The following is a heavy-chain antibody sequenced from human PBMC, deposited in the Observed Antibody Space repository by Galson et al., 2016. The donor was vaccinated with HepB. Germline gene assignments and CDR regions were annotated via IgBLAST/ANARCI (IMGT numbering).Heavy chain of an antibody. CDR2: IDSSGSTI. D-gene: IGHD6-13*01. J-gene: IGHJ4*02. Sequence: SLRLSCAASGFTFSTYSMDWVRQAPGKGLEWVSYIDSSGSTIYYADSVKGRFTISRDNAKNTLYLQMNSLRAEDTAVYYCARGSSWADYWGQGTLVTVSS. CDR3: ARGSSWADY. CDR1: GFTFSTYS. V-gene: IGHV3-48*01.